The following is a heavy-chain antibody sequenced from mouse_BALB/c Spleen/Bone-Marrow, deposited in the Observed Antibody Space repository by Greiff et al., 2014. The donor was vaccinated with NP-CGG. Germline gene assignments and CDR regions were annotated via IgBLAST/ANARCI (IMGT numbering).Heavy chain of an antibody. Sequence: QVTLKESGPQLVRPGASVKISCKASGYSFTSYWMHWVKQRPGQGLEWIGMIDPSDSETRLNQKFKDKATLTVDKSSSTAYMQLSSPTSEDSAVYYCASPSDGNPFAYWGQGTLVTVSA. CDR2: IDPSDSET. J-gene: IGHJ3*01. CDR3: ASPSDGNPFAY. V-gene: IGHV1S126*01. D-gene: IGHD2-1*01. CDR1: GYSFTSYW.